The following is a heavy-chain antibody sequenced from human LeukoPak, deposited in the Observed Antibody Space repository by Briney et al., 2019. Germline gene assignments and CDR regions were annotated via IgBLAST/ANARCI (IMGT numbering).Heavy chain of an antibody. V-gene: IGHV4-38-2*02. Sequence: SETLSLTCTVSGYSISSGHYWGWIRQPPGKGLEWIGSIYHSGSTYYNPSLKSRVTISVDTSKNQFSLKLSSVTAADTAVYYCARRANYYDSSGYFEYYFDYWGQGTLVTVSS. D-gene: IGHD3-22*01. J-gene: IGHJ4*02. CDR1: GYSISSGHY. CDR2: IYHSGST. CDR3: ARRANYYDSSGYFEYYFDY.